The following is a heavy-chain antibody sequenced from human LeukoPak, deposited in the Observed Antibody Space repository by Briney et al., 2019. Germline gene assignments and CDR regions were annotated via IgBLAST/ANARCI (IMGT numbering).Heavy chain of an antibody. D-gene: IGHD6-6*01. V-gene: IGHV4-39*07. CDR3: ARAKSEYSSREALFDP. CDR1: GGSISSSSYY. Sequence: ASETLSLTCTVSGGSISSSSYYWGWIRQPPGKGLEWIGSIYYSGSTYYNPSLKSRVTISVDTSKNQFSLKLSSVTAADTAVYYCARAKSEYSSREALFDPWGQGTLVTVSS. J-gene: IGHJ5*02. CDR2: IYYSGST.